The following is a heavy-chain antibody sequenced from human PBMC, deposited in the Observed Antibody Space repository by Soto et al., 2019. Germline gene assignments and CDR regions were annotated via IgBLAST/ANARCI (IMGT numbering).Heavy chain of an antibody. J-gene: IGHJ4*02. CDR1: GGSVSSGSYY. V-gene: IGHV4-61*01. D-gene: IGHD6-19*01. CDR3: ARGGSGWYPVY. CDR2: IYYSGST. Sequence: ETLSLTCTVSGGSVSSGSYYWSWIRQPPGKGLEWIGYIYYSGSTNYNPSLKSRVTISVDTSKNQFSLKLSSVTAADTAVYYCARGGSGWYPVYWGQGTLVTVSS.